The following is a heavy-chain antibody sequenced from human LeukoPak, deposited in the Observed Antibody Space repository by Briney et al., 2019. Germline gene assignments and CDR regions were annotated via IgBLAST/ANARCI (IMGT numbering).Heavy chain of an antibody. CDR2: IYYSGTT. V-gene: IGHV4-59*01. J-gene: IGHJ4*02. Sequence: SETLSLTCTVSGGSIGRYYWSWIRQSPAKGLEWIGYIYYSGTTNYDPSLKSRVTISVDTSKNQFSLKLSSVTAADTAVYYCAREDPQTRVPEGMDVWGQGTLVTVSS. CDR3: AREDPQTRVPEGMDV. D-gene: IGHD4/OR15-4a*01. CDR1: GGSIGRYY.